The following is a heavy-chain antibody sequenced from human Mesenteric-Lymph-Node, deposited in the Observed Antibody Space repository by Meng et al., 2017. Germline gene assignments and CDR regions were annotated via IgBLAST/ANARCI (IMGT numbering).Heavy chain of an antibody. CDR3: ARDSSTYSSGWYGIDY. Sequence: QVRLPEAGPGLVRPSATLSLTCTVSGGSVSSGSYYWSWIRQPPGKGLEWIGYIYYSGSTNYNPSLKSRVTISVDTSKNQFSLKLSSVTAADTAVYYCARDSSTYSSGWYGIDYWGQGTLVTVSS. J-gene: IGHJ4*02. V-gene: IGHV4-61*01. CDR1: GGSVSSGSYY. D-gene: IGHD6-19*01. CDR2: IYYSGST.